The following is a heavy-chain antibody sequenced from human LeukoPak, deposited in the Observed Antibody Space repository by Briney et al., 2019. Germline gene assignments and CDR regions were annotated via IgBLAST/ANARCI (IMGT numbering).Heavy chain of an antibody. D-gene: IGHD6-13*01. CDR3: TTEVGIAAAGLFDY. Sequence: GGSLRLPCAASGFTFSNAWMSWVRQAPGKGLEWVGRIKSKTDGGTTDYAAPVKGRFTISRDDSKNTLYLQMNSLKTEDTAVYYCTTEVGIAAAGLFDYWGQGTLVTVSS. CDR2: IKSKTDGGTT. CDR1: GFTFSNAW. J-gene: IGHJ4*02. V-gene: IGHV3-15*01.